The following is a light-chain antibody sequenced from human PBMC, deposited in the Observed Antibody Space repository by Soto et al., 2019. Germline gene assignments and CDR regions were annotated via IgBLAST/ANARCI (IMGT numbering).Light chain of an antibody. J-gene: IGKJ2*01. Sequence: IQLTQSPSSLSASVGDSVTVTCRASQCINLYLNWYQQKPGKAPTLLIYGASTLQSGVPSRFSGGGSRTDFTLTISSLQTEDFATYYCQQSYRSPYTFGQGTKLEI. CDR1: QCINLY. CDR3: QQSYRSPYT. CDR2: GAS. V-gene: IGKV1-39*01.